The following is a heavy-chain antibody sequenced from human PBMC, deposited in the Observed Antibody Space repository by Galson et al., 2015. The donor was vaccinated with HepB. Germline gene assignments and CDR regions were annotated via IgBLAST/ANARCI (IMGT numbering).Heavy chain of an antibody. V-gene: IGHV4-34*01. CDR1: GFTFSNAW. Sequence: LRLSCAASGFTFSNAWMSWVRQAPGKGLEWGGEINRSGSTNYNPSLKSRVTISVDTSKNQFSLKLSSVTAADTAVYYCARAYCSSTSCPNWGQGTLVTVSS. CDR2: INRSGST. CDR3: ARAYCSSTSCPN. D-gene: IGHD2-2*01. J-gene: IGHJ4*02.